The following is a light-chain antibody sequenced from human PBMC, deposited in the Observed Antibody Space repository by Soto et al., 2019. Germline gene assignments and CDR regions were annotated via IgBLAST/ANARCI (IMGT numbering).Light chain of an antibody. CDR2: IAS. CDR1: QDINSW. V-gene: IGKV1-12*01. Sequence: DIQMTQSPSSVSASVGDRVTITCRASQDINSWLTWYQQKPGKAPKVLIYIASRLQPGVPSRFSGRGSGTDFSLTISHLQPEDFATYFCQQSKSFPLTFGGGTKVEIK. CDR3: QQSKSFPLT. J-gene: IGKJ4*01.